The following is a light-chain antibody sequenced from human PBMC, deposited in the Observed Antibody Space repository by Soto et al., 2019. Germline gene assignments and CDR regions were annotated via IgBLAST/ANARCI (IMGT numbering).Light chain of an antibody. CDR3: LQRSNWLT. CDR2: GAS. J-gene: IGKJ4*01. CDR1: QSVSSY. V-gene: IGKV3-11*01. Sequence: EIVLPQSPATLSLSPGERATLSCRASQSVSSYFAWYQQKPGQAPRLLIYGASNRATGIPARFSGSGAGTDFTLTTSSLEPEDSAVYYCLQRSNWLTFGGGTKVEIK.